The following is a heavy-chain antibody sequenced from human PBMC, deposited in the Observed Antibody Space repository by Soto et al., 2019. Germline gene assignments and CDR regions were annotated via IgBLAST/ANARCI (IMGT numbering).Heavy chain of an antibody. Sequence: ASGRGSFRSSSYTFSSYTTNWVRQAPGQGLEWVVWISTYNGKMNSAQKFQGRVIFTTDPSTTTAYMELNSLRAEDMVVYYCARDYPWELLGYFDNWCQGTMVNVSS. D-gene: IGHD1-26*01. CDR3: ARDYPWELLGYFDN. V-gene: IGHV1-18*03. J-gene: IGHJ3*02. CDR2: ISTYNGKM. CDR1: SYTFSSYT.